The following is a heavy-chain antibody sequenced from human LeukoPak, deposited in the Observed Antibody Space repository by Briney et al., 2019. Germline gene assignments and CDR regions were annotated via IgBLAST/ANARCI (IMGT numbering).Heavy chain of an antibody. Sequence: PSQTLSLTCTVSGGSISSGSYYWSWIRQPAGKGLEWIGRIYNSGSTNYNPSLKSRFTMSVDTSKNQFSLKLNSVTAADTAVYYCARDNYYYDSSDYFDYWGQGSLVTVSS. J-gene: IGHJ4*02. D-gene: IGHD3-22*01. CDR2: IYNSGST. CDR3: ARDNYYYDSSDYFDY. V-gene: IGHV4-61*02. CDR1: GGSISSGSYY.